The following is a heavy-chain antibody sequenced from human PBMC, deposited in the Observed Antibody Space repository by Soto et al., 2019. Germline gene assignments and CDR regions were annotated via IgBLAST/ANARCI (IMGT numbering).Heavy chain of an antibody. D-gene: IGHD6-13*01. CDR3: AREGKAAAGYYYYGMDV. CDR2: IWYDGSNK. CDR1: GFTFSSYG. Sequence: GGSLRLSCAASGFTFSSYGMHWVRQAPGKGLEWVAVIWYDGSNKYYADSVKGRFTISRDNSKKTLYLQMNSLRAEDTAVYYCAREGKAAAGYYYYGMDVWGQGTTVTVSS. J-gene: IGHJ6*02. V-gene: IGHV3-33*01.